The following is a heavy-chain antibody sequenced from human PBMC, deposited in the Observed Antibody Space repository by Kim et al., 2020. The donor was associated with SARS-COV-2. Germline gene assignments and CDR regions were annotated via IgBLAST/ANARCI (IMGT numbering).Heavy chain of an antibody. CDR3: ARLMATVTSNDAFDI. V-gene: IGHV1-46*01. J-gene: IGHJ3*02. D-gene: IGHD4-4*01. Sequence: KFPGRVTMTRDTSTSTVYMELSSLRSEDTAVYYCARLMATVTSNDAFDIWGQGTMVTVSS.